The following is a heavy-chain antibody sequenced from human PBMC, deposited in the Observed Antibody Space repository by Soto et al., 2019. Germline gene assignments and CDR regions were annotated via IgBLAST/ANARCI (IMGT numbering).Heavy chain of an antibody. D-gene: IGHD6-13*01. CDR1: GGTFSSYA. J-gene: IGHJ4*02. Sequence: QVQLVQSGAEVKKPGSSVKVACKASGGTFSSYAISWVRQAPGQGLEWMGGVIPIFGTANYAQKFQGRVTITADESTSTAYTELSSLRSEDTAVYYCARMGGIAAAAADWGQGTLVPGSS. CDR2: VIPIFGTA. V-gene: IGHV1-69*01. CDR3: ARMGGIAAAAAD.